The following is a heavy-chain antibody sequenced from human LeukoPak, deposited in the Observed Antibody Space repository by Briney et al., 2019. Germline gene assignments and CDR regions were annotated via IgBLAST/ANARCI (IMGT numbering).Heavy chain of an antibody. D-gene: IGHD5-18*01. Sequence: GGSLRLSCAASGFTFSDYYMSWIRQAPGRGREWVSTIKRGEGTVYYADSVKGRFTISRDNAKNSLYLQMSSLRVEDTAVYYCARKGRNWYSYGTYRHYCYMDVWGKGTTVTVSS. J-gene: IGHJ6*03. CDR1: GFTFSDYY. CDR2: IKRGEGTV. CDR3: ARKGRNWYSYGTYRHYCYMDV. V-gene: IGHV3-11*01.